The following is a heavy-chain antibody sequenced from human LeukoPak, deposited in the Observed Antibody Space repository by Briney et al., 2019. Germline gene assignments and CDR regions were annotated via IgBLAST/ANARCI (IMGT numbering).Heavy chain of an antibody. D-gene: IGHD2-2*01. J-gene: IGHJ4*02. V-gene: IGHV3-21*04. CDR3: ARDQRYCSSSSCPWEPFDY. CDR1: GFTFSSYN. Sequence: PGGSLRLSCAASGFTFSSYNMNWVRQAPGKGLEWVSSISSSSYIYYADSVRGRFTISRDNAKNSLYLQMNSLRAEDTAVYYCARDQRYCSSSSCPWEPFDYWGQGTLVTVSS. CDR2: ISSSSYI.